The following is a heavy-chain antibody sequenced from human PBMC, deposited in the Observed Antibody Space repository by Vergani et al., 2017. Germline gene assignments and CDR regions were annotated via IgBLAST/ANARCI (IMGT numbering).Heavy chain of an antibody. CDR2: IYYSGST. J-gene: IGHJ4*02. CDR1: GVSISRYY. D-gene: IGHD2-15*01. V-gene: IGHV4-59*08. CDR3: ARSRPYCTSGSCPAI. Sequence: QVQLQESGPGLVKPSETLSLTCTVSGVSISRYYWSWLRQTPGKGLEWIGSIYYSGSTDLNPSFKSRVSISVDTSKSQFSLKLNSVTVADTAVYYCARSRPYCTSGSCPAIWGQGTLVTVSS.